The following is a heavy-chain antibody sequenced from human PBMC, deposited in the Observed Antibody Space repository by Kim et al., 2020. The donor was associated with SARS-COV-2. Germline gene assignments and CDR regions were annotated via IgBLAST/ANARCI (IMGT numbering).Heavy chain of an antibody. CDR1: GFTFSNYG. V-gene: IGHV3-33*01. CDR2: IWYDASKT. CDR3: ARDIRSNWYDH. J-gene: IGHJ5*02. Sequence: GGSLRLSCTASGFTFSNYGMHWVRQAPGKGLEWVAVIWYDASKTYYADSVKGRFTISRDNSKNTLYVQMNSLGAEDTAVYYCARDIRSNWYDHWGQGTLV.